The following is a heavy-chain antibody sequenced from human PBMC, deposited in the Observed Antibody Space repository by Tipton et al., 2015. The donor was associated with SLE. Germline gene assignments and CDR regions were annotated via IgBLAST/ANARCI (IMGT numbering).Heavy chain of an antibody. D-gene: IGHD2-15*01. J-gene: IGHJ4*02. CDR2: ISSSSSYI. V-gene: IGHV3-21*01. Sequence: SLRLSCAASGFTFSSYRMNWVRQAPGKGLEWVLSISSSSSYIYYADSVKGRFTISRDNAKNSLYLQMNSLRAEDTAVYYCARDEVAATGDFDYWGQGTLVTVSS. CDR3: ARDEVAATGDFDY. CDR1: GFTFSSYR.